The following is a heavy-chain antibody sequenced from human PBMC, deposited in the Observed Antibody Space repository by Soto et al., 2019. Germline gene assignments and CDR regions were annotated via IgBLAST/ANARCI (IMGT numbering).Heavy chain of an antibody. CDR2: ISSSSSYI. CDR3: ARVVDYYDPYYYGMDV. J-gene: IGHJ6*02. D-gene: IGHD3-22*01. Sequence: GGSLRLSCAASGFTFSTYSMNWVRQAPGKGLEWVSSISSSSSYIYYADSVKGRFTISRDNAKNSLYLQMNSLRAEDTAVYYCARVVDYYDPYYYGMDVWGQGTTVTVSS. CDR1: GFTFSTYS. V-gene: IGHV3-21*01.